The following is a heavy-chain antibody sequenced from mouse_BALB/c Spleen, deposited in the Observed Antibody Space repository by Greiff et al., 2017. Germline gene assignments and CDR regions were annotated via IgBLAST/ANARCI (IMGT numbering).Heavy chain of an antibody. CDR2: ISSGGSYT. D-gene: IGHD2-4*01. J-gene: IGHJ4*01. V-gene: IGHV5-9-4*01. CDR1: GFTFSSYA. Sequence: EVHLVESGGGLVKPGGSLKLSCAASGFTFSSYAMSWVRQSPEKRLEWVAEISSGGSYTYYPDTVTGRFTISRDNAKNTLYLEMSSLTSEDTAMYYCARDERDYDGAMDYWGQGTSVTGS. CDR3: ARDERDYDGAMDY.